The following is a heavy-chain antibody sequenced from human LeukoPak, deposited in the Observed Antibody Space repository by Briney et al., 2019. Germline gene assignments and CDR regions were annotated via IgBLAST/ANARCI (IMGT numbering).Heavy chain of an antibody. CDR1: GGSISSSSYY. CDR2: IYYSGST. V-gene: IGHV4-39*07. D-gene: IGHD4-11*01. Sequence: SETLSLTCTVSGGSISSSSYYWGWIRQPPGKGLEWIGSIYYSGSTYYNPSLKSRVTISVDTSKNQFSLKLSSVTAADTAVYYCARTTNWFDPWGQGTLVTVSS. J-gene: IGHJ5*02. CDR3: ARTTNWFDP.